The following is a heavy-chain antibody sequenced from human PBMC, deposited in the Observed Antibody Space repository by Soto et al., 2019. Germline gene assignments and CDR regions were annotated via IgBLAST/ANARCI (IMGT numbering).Heavy chain of an antibody. D-gene: IGHD3-22*01. V-gene: IGHV1-18*01. CDR1: GYTFTRYG. CDR3: ARVFYDTSGYSSF. CDR2: ISTYSGNT. Sequence: ASVKASCNASGYTFTRYGISWVRQAPGQVREWRVCISTYSGNTNSVQNLQGRVTMTTDTSTSTAYMELRIMRSDDTAVYYCARVFYDTSGYSSFWGQGTLVTVSS. J-gene: IGHJ4*02.